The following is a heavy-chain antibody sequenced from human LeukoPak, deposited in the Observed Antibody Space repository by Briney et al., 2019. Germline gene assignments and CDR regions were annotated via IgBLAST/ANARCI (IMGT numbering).Heavy chain of an antibody. CDR2: ISGSGGGT. Sequence: GGSLRLSCAASGFTSSSYAMSWVGQAPGKGLEWVSGISGSGGGTYYAASVKGRFTISRDNSKNTLYLQMNSLRAEDTAIYYCSKDRTTSGGAEGYWGQGTLVTVSA. CDR1: GFTSSSYA. J-gene: IGHJ4*02. D-gene: IGHD3-10*01. V-gene: IGHV3-23*01. CDR3: SKDRTTSGGAEGY.